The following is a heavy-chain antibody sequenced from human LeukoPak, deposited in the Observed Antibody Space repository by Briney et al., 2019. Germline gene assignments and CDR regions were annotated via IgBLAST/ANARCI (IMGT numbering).Heavy chain of an antibody. CDR3: ARGTSYMDV. D-gene: IGHD3/OR15-3a*01. V-gene: IGHV4-39*07. CDR2: IDDSGTT. CDR1: GGSISARRYN. J-gene: IGHJ6*03. Sequence: PSETLSLTCSVSGGSISARRYNWGWIRQPPGQGLEWIGNIDDSGTTHYFPSHKSRVTISRDTPNNQFSLKLSSVTAADTAVYYCARGTSYMDVWGKGTTVTVSS.